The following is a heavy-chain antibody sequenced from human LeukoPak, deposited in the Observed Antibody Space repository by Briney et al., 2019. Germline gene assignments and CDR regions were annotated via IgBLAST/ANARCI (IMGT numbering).Heavy chain of an antibody. Sequence: GASVNVSCKVSGSTLSKISIGWVRHAPRKGLEWMGSFGHQDGETVHAQKFHARFSMTVDTATDTAYMEMSSLISEDTAFYYCATGAIVYDYWGQGTLVTVSS. D-gene: IGHD3-9*01. CDR1: GSTLSKIS. J-gene: IGHJ4*02. CDR2: FGHQDGET. V-gene: IGHV1-24*01. CDR3: ATGAIVYDY.